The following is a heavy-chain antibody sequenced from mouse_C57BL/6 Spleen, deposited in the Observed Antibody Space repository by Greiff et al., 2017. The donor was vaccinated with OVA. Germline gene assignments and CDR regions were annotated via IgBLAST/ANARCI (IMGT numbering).Heavy chain of an antibody. CDR1: GYTFTSYW. V-gene: IGHV1-64*01. J-gene: IGHJ2*01. Sequence: QVQLKQPGAELVKPGASVKLSCKASGYTFTSYWMHWVKQRPGQGLEWIGMIHPNSGSTNYNEKFKSKATLTVDKSSSTAYMQLSSLTSEDSAVYYCARERYGYDYFDYWGQGTTLTVSS. CDR3: ARERYGYDYFDY. CDR2: IHPNSGST. D-gene: IGHD2-2*01.